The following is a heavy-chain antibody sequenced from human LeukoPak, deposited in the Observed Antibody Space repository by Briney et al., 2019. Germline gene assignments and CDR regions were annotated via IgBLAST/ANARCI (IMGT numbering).Heavy chain of an antibody. V-gene: IGHV3-21*01. CDR2: ISSSSSYI. J-gene: IGHJ4*02. D-gene: IGHD3-22*01. CDR3: VTIYYDSSGLGY. Sequence: GGSLRLSCAASGFTFSSYSMNWVRQAPGKGLEWVSSISSSSSYIYYADSVKGRFTISRDNAKNSLYLQLNSLRAEDTAVYYCVTIYYDSSGLGYWGQGTLVTVSS. CDR1: GFTFSSYS.